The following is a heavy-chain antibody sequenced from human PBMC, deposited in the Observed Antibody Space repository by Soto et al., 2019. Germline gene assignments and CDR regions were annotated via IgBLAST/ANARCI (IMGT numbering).Heavy chain of an antibody. Sequence: SETLSLTCAVSGVSISSGNWWTWVRQTPQRGLEYIGEIFHDGTANYYPSFERRVAISVDTSKNQFSLKLTSVTAADTAIYFCARLVYDTRLNYMYFDFCGQGALVTVST. CDR1: GVSISSGNW. D-gene: IGHD2-8*01. J-gene: IGHJ4*02. CDR3: ARLVYDTRLNYMYFDF. CDR2: IFHDGTA. V-gene: IGHV4-4*02.